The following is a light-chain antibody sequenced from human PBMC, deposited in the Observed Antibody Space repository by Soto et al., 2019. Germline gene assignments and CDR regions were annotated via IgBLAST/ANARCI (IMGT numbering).Light chain of an antibody. CDR1: SSDVGGYNY. Sequence: QSALTQPASVSGSPGQSITISCTGTSSDVGGYNYVSWYQQHPGKAPKLMIYEVSYRPSGVSNRFSGYKSGNTASLTISGRQAEDEADYYCCSYTSSSTPYAFGTGTKLTVL. J-gene: IGLJ1*01. V-gene: IGLV2-14*01. CDR3: CSYTSSSTPYA. CDR2: EVS.